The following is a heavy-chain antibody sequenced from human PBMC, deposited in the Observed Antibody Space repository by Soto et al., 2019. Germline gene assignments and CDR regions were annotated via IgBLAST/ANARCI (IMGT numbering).Heavy chain of an antibody. J-gene: IGHJ4*02. CDR2: IYWDDSK. CDR1: GFSLSTSGVG. V-gene: IGHV2-5*02. D-gene: IGHD3-9*01. CDR3: PHQGPEDWPLYY. Sequence: QITLKESGPTLVRPTQTLTLTCAFSGFSLSTSGVGVGWIRQPPGKALEWLAVIYWDDSKHYSPSLRSRLTITKDTSKNQVVITMTNMDPMDTGTYYCPHQGPEDWPLYYWGQGTLVTVSS.